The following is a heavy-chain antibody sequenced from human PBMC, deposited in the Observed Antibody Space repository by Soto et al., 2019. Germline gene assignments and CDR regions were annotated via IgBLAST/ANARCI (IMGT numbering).Heavy chain of an antibody. V-gene: IGHV3-30-3*01. CDR3: ARAPRIVGATIDY. Sequence: QVQLVESGGGVVQPGKSLRLSCAASGFTFSNSAMHWVRQAPGKGLEWVAVISYDGSNEYYADSVKGRFTISRDNSKTTLYLQMNNLSAEATAVYYCARAPRIVGATIDYWGQGTLVTVSS. J-gene: IGHJ4*02. CDR2: ISYDGSNE. CDR1: GFTFSNSA. D-gene: IGHD1-26*01.